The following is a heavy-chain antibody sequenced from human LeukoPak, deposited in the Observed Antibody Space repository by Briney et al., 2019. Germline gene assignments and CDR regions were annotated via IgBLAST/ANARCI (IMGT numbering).Heavy chain of an antibody. CDR3: ARVDDSSGYYHPLVDYYYMDV. V-gene: IGHV4-59*01. D-gene: IGHD3-22*01. J-gene: IGHJ6*03. CDR2: IYYSGST. CDR1: GGSISSYY. Sequence: SETLSLTCTVSGGSISSYYWSWLRQPPGKGLEWIGYIYYSGSTNYNPSLKSRVTISVDTSKNQFSLKLSSVTAADTAVYYCARVDDSSGYYHPLVDYYYMDVWGKGTTVTVSS.